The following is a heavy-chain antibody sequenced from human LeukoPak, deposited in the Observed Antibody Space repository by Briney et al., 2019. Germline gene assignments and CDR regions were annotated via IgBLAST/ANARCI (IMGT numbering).Heavy chain of an antibody. Sequence: TGGSLRLSCAASGFTFSSYAMSGVRQAPGKGLEWVSAISGSGGSTYYADSVKGRSTISRDNSKNTLYLQMNSLRAEDTAVYYCAKDRRGTVTYFDYWGQGTLVTVSS. CDR2: ISGSGGST. D-gene: IGHD4-11*01. J-gene: IGHJ4*02. V-gene: IGHV3-23*01. CDR1: GFTFSSYA. CDR3: AKDRRGTVTYFDY.